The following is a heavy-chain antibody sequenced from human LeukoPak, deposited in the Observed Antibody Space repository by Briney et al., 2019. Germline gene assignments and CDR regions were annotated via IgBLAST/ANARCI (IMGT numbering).Heavy chain of an antibody. CDR3: ARGPYGSGGSCSVAFDY. V-gene: IGHV4-34*01. D-gene: IGHD2-15*01. CDR2: INHSGST. Sequence: PSETLSLTCAVYGGSFSGYYWSWIRQPPGKGLEWIGEINHSGSTNYNPSLKSRVTISVDTSKNQFSLKLSSVTAADTAVYYCARGPYGSGGSCSVAFDYWGQGTLVTVSS. CDR1: GGSFSGYY. J-gene: IGHJ4*02.